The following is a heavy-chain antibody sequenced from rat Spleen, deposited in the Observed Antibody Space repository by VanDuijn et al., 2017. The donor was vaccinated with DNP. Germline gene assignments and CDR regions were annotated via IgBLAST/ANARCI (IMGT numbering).Heavy chain of an antibody. D-gene: IGHD1-4*01. J-gene: IGHJ3*01. CDR1: GFTFTSYW. CDR3: GGTRVQWFAY. Sequence: EVQLVETGGGLVQPGRSLKLSCVGSGFTFTSYWIYWIRQTPGKGLEWIAAINTDGSITYYPDSVKGRFTLSRDNAENTVYLQMSSLRSEDTATYYCGGTRVQWFAYWGQGTLVTVSS. CDR2: INTDGSIT. V-gene: IGHV5-58*01.